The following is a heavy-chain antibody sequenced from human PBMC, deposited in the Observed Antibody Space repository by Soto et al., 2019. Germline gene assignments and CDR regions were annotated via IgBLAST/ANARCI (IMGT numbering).Heavy chain of an antibody. V-gene: IGHV3-23*01. Sequence: EVQLLESGGGLVQPGGSLRLSCAASGFTFSSYAMSWVRQAPGKGLEWVSATSGSGGSTYSADSVKGRFTLSRDNSKNTVYLQMNSLRAEDTAVYYCAKDGVLTARVYWGQGTLVTVSS. CDR2: TSGSGGST. CDR3: AKDGVLTARVY. J-gene: IGHJ4*02. D-gene: IGHD2-8*01. CDR1: GFTFSSYA.